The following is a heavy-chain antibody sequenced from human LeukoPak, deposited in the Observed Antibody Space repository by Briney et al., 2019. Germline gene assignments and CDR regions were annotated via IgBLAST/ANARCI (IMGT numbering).Heavy chain of an antibody. V-gene: IGHV3-48*03. J-gene: IGHJ4*02. D-gene: IGHD3-16*02. CDR1: GFTFSSCE. CDR3: ASPYYDYVWGSYRFDY. CDR2: ISSSGSTI. Sequence: GGSLRPSCAASGFTFSSCEMNWVRQAPGKGLEWVSYISSSGSTIYYADSVKGRFTISRDNAKNSLYLQMNSLRAEDTAVYYCASPYYDYVWGSYRFDYWGQGTLVTVSS.